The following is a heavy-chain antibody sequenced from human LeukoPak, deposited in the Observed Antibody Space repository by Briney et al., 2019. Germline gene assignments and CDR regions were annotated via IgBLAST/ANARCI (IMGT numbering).Heavy chain of an antibody. J-gene: IGHJ3*02. CDR2: IYYSGST. Sequence: SETLSLTCTVSGGSISSGDYYWSWIRQPPGKGLEWIGYIYYSGSTYYNPSLKSRVTISVDTSKNQLSLKLSSVTAADTAVYYCARDQCGGNPAVGSIWGQGTMVTVSS. CDR1: GGSISSGDYY. D-gene: IGHD4-23*01. V-gene: IGHV4-30-4*01. CDR3: ARDQCGGNPAVGSI.